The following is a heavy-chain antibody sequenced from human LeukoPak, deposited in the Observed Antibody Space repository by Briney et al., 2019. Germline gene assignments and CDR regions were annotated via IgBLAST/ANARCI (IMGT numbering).Heavy chain of an antibody. D-gene: IGHD1-26*01. J-gene: IGHJ3*01. V-gene: IGHV3-15*01. CDR2: IKSKIDGETA. CDR3: TTNAGSYGIDV. CDR1: GFTFTNAW. Sequence: GGSLSLSCAASGFTFTNAWMTWVRQAPGKGLEWVGRIKSKIDGETADYAAPVKDRFIVSRDDSKDTLYLQMSSLKAEDTAVYYCTTNAGSYGIDVWGQGTMVTVSS.